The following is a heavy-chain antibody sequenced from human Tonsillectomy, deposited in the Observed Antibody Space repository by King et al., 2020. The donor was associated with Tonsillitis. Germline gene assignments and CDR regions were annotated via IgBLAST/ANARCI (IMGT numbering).Heavy chain of an antibody. D-gene: IGHD5/OR15-5a*01. J-gene: IGHJ3*02. V-gene: IGHV3-64*07. Sequence: VQLVEYGGGLVQPGVSLRLSCAASGSTFSNDLMHWVRHAPGKRLEYVSAISSDGGKTYYADSVKGRFTISRDNSKNTLSLQMGRLRVEDMAIYYCASRQDSGSIYSYQSFDIWGQGTMVTVSS. CDR3: ASRQDSGSIYSYQSFDI. CDR1: GSTFSNDL. CDR2: ISSDGGKT.